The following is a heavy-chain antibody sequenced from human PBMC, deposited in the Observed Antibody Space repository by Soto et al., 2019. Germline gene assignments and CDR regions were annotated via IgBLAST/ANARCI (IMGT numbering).Heavy chain of an antibody. CDR1: GFTFSTYA. CDR2: ISNSGDNT. D-gene: IGHD5-12*01. Sequence: EVQLLESGGGLVQPGGSLRLSCAASGFTFSTYAMSWVRQAPGKGLEWVSAISNSGDNTYYADSVKGRFTISRDNSKNTLYLQMNSLRAEDTAVYYCAKDRGRGYPKLDAFDIWGQGTMVTVSS. CDR3: AKDRGRGYPKLDAFDI. V-gene: IGHV3-23*01. J-gene: IGHJ3*02.